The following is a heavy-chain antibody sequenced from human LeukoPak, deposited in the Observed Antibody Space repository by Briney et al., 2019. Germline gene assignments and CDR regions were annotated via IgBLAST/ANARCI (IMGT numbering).Heavy chain of an antibody. D-gene: IGHD6-13*01. CDR2: IDTTTNFI. CDR1: GFDLSRYS. V-gene: IGHV3-21*01. Sequence: GGSLRLSCEASGFDLSRYSMNWVRQAPGMGLEWVSSIDTTTNFIFYSDSVRGRFTISRDNAKNAVYLHMDNLRVEDTAMYYCAREGGSSSGRDEWFDPWGQGTLVTVSS. CDR3: AREGGSSSGRDEWFDP. J-gene: IGHJ5*02.